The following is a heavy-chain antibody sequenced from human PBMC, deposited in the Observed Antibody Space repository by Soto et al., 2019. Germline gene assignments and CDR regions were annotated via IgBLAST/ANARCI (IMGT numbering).Heavy chain of an antibody. J-gene: IGHJ5*01. CDR2: ISSSSTII. CDR3: VRGSMKLDNLFAS. CDR1: GFAFSSYS. D-gene: IGHD6-6*01. Sequence: EVHLGEYGGGLVQPGGSLRLSCAASGFAFSSYSMNWLRQAPGKGLEWISYISSSSTIIHYADSVKDRFTISRDDAKSSLYLQMYSLRDEDTAVYYCVRGSMKLDNLFASWGQGSLVTVSS. V-gene: IGHV3-48*02.